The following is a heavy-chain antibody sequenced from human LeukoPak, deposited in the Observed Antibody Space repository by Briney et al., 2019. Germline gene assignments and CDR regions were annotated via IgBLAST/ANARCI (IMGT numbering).Heavy chain of an antibody. CDR1: GFTFRSYW. CDR3: VRDGDDFNFDY. Sequence: GGSLRLSCAASGFTFRSYWMHWVRQAPGKGLVWVSRVKGDGSFTNYADSVYGRFTISRDNAKNTLYLHMHSLRAEDTAVYYCVRDGDDFNFDYWGQGSLVTVSS. V-gene: IGHV3-74*01. D-gene: IGHD5-24*01. CDR2: VKGDGSFT. J-gene: IGHJ4*02.